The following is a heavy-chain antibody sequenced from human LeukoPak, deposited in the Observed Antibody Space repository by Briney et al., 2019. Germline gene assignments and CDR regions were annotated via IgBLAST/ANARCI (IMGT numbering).Heavy chain of an antibody. CDR2: ISIDGNTK. J-gene: IGHJ4*02. D-gene: IGHD1-26*01. V-gene: IGHV3-30-3*01. Sequence: GGSLRLSCAVSGFTFSRYTMHWVRQAPGQGLEWVAVISIDGNTKYHSDSVRGRFTISRDNSKNTLYLQMNSLRTEDTAVYFCARDHDSGGGGGYWGQGTLVTVSS. CDR3: ARDHDSGGGGGY. CDR1: GFTFSRYT.